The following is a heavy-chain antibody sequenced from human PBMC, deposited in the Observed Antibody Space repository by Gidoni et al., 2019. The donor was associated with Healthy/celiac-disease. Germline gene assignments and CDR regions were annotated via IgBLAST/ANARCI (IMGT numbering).Heavy chain of an antibody. CDR1: GYTLTESS. J-gene: IGHJ4*02. CDR2: FDPEDGET. V-gene: IGHV1-24*01. CDR3: ATGPEGGSMYYFDY. Sequence: QVQLVQSGAEVQQPGASVKVSCKVSGYTLTESSMHWVRQSPGKGLEWMGGFDPEDGETIYAQKFQGRVTMTENTSTDTAYMELSSLRSDDTAVYYCATGPEGGSMYYFDYWGQGTLVTVSS. D-gene: IGHD2-15*01.